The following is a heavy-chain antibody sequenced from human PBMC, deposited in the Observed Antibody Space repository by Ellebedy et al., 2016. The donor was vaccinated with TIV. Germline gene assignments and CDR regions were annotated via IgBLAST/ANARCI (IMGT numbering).Heavy chain of an antibody. D-gene: IGHD5-12*01. CDR3: VRAPRGQYYFDY. Sequence: GESLKISXEASGFSFYTRGMHWVRQAPGEGLEWVALISYDGGNDYYADSVKGRFTISRDNSKNTLYLEMNSLRAEDTAVYYCVRAPRGQYYFDYWGQGTLVTVSS. CDR1: GFSFYTRG. CDR2: ISYDGGND. V-gene: IGHV3-30*03. J-gene: IGHJ4*02.